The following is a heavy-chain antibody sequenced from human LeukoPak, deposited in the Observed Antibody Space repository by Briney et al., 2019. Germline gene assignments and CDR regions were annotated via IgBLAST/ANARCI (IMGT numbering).Heavy chain of an antibody. D-gene: IGHD5-24*01. CDR2: INPNSGGT. CDR3: ARELVATINY. Sequence: ASVKVSCKASGYTFTSYYMHWVRQAPGQGLEWMGRINPNSGGTNYAQKFQGRVTMTRVTSISTAYMELSRLRSDDTAVYYCARELVATINYWGQGTLVTVSS. CDR1: GYTFTSYY. J-gene: IGHJ4*02. V-gene: IGHV1-2*06.